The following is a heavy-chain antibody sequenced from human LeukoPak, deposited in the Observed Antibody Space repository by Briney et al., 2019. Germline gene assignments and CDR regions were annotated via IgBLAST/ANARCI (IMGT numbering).Heavy chain of an antibody. CDR3: ASLYGDYPY. V-gene: IGHV4-39*01. CDR1: GGSISSNSYY. D-gene: IGHD4-17*01. CDR2: IYYSGST. Sequence: SETLSLTCTVSGGSISSNSYYWGWIRQPPGKGLEWIGSIYYSGSTYYNPSLKSRVTISVDTSKNQFSLKLSSVTAADTAVYYCASLYGDYPYWGQGTLVTVSS. J-gene: IGHJ4*02.